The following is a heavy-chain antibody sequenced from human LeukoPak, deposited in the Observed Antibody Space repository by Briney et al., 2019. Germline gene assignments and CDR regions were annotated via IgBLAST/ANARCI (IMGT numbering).Heavy chain of an antibody. CDR3: RGSVVDPTYYFDY. CDR1: GFSFSGYN. D-gene: IGHD2-15*01. J-gene: IGHJ4*02. V-gene: IGHV3-48*01. Sequence: GGSLRLSCIGSGFSFSGYNMNWVRQAPGKGLEWVSYISISGDTIYYTDSVKGRFTISRDNAKNSLSLHMSSLRAEDTAVYYCRGSVVDPTYYFDYWGQGTLVTVSS. CDR2: ISISGDTI.